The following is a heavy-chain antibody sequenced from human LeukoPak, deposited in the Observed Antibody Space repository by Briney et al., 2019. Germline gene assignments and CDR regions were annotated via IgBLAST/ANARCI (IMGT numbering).Heavy chain of an antibody. CDR1: AGSFISDSYY. D-gene: IGHD3-10*01. CDR2: IYTSGST. V-gene: IGHV4-61*02. J-gene: IGHJ5*02. Sequence: SQTLSLTCTVSAGSFISDSYYWTWIRQPAGKGLEWIGRIYTSGSTNYNPSLKSRVTISVDTSKNQFSLKLSSVTAADTAVYYCAREALMYYYGSGSYLNWFDPWGQGTLVTVSS. CDR3: AREALMYYYGSGSYLNWFDP.